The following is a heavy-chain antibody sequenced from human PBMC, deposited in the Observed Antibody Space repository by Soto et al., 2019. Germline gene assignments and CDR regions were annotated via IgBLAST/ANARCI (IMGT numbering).Heavy chain of an antibody. V-gene: IGHV4-59*01. J-gene: IGHJ5*02. CDR1: GASISSYY. D-gene: IGHD2-21*02. Sequence: SETLSLTCSVSGASISSYYWSWIRQPPGKGLEWIGYIFYSGSSGSTNYNPSLKSRVTISVDTSKNQFSLKLSSVTAADTAVYYYAGTALGWLDPWGQGTLVTVSS. CDR2: IFYSGSSGST. CDR3: AGTALGWLDP.